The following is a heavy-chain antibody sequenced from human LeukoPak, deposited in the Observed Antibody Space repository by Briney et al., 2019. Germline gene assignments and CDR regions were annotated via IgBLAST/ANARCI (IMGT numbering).Heavy chain of an antibody. D-gene: IGHD5-12*01. CDR2: IKQDGSEK. J-gene: IGHJ4*02. CDR1: GFTFSSYW. Sequence: GGSLRLSCAASGFTFSSYWMHWVRQAPGKGLEWVANIKQDGSEKYYVDSVKGRFTISRDNAKNSLYLQMNSLRAEDTAVYYCARGCSGYDWVPIDYWGQGTLVTVSS. V-gene: IGHV3-7*01. CDR3: ARGCSGYDWVPIDY.